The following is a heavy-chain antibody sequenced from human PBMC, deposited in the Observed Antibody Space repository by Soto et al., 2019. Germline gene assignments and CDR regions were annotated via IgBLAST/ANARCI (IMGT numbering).Heavy chain of an antibody. V-gene: IGHV4-34*01. CDR1: CGSFRGHY. J-gene: IGHJ6*02. CDR2: LTHGGST. CDR3: ARGRCSPFGAIFGGVDHSYGMDV. D-gene: IGHD3-3*01. Sequence: VQLQQWGAGLLKPSETLSLSCAVYCGSFRGHYWSWFRQPPAKGLEWIGELTHGGSTSNNPSLTSRVTISVDTSKNQFSLKLSSVTAADSAVYYCARGRCSPFGAIFGGVDHSYGMDVWGQGTKVTVSS.